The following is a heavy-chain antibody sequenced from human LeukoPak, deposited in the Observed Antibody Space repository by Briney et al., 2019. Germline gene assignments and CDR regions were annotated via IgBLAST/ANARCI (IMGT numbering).Heavy chain of an antibody. J-gene: IGHJ4*02. D-gene: IGHD1-1*01. CDR2: ITVHNGKP. V-gene: IGHV1-18*01. CDR3: ARRYTAHDY. CDR1: GYSFTTYD. Sequence: ASVKVSCKASGYSFTTYDISWVRQAPGQGLQWMGRITVHNGKPNYAQRFQGRVSMTTHTSTNTAHLELRNLRSDDTALYYCARRYTAHDYWGQGTLVTVSS.